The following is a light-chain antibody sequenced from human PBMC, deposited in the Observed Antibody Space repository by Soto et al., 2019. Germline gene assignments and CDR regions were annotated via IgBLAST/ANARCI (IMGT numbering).Light chain of an antibody. CDR1: QSVSSNY. J-gene: IGKJ1*01. V-gene: IGKV3-20*01. CDR3: QQYGTLPRT. Sequence: EIVLTQSPGTLSLSPGERATLSCRASQSVSSNYLSWYQQRPGQAPRLLIYGASNRATDIPDRFSGSGSGTEFTLTISRVEPEDFAVYYCQQYGTLPRTFGQGTNVEIK. CDR2: GAS.